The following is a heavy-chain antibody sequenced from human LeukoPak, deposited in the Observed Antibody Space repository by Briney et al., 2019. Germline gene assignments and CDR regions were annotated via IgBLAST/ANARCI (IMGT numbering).Heavy chain of an antibody. CDR3: ARQGPDYDFWSGYGYYYMDV. Sequence: PSETLSLTCTVSGGSISSYYWSWIRQPPGKGLEGIGYIYTSGSTNYNPPLKSRVTISVDTSKNQFSLKLSSVTTSDTAVYYCARQGPDYDFWSGYGYYYMDVWGKGTTVTVSS. D-gene: IGHD3-3*01. V-gene: IGHV4-4*09. J-gene: IGHJ6*03. CDR1: GGSISSYY. CDR2: IYTSGST.